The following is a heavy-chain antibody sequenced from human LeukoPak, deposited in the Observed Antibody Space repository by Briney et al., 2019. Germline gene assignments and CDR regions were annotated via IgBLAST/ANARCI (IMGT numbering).Heavy chain of an antibody. J-gene: IGHJ3*02. CDR3: ARVVRGDYYYDSSGYNDAFDI. D-gene: IGHD3-22*01. CDR1: GGFISSGGYY. Sequence: SQTLSLTCTVSGGFISSGGYYWSCIRQHPGKGLEWIGYIYYSGSTYYNPSLKSRVTISVDTSKNQFSLKLSSVTAADTAVYYCARVVRGDYYYDSSGYNDAFDIWGQGTMVTVSS. V-gene: IGHV4-31*03. CDR2: IYYSGST.